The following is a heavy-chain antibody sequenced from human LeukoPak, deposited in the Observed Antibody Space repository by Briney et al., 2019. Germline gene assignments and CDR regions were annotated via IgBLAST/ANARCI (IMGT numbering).Heavy chain of an antibody. Sequence: GGSLRLSCAASGFTFSSYEMNWVRQAPGKGLEWVSYISSSGSTIYYADSVKGRFSISRDNSKNTLYLQMNSLRAEDSAIYYCANSRTTYCYDSSGYSYPGSVYSYMDVWGKGTTVTVSS. D-gene: IGHD3-22*01. CDR1: GFTFSSYE. V-gene: IGHV3-48*03. CDR2: ISSSGSTI. J-gene: IGHJ6*03. CDR3: ANSRTTYCYDSSGYSYPGSVYSYMDV.